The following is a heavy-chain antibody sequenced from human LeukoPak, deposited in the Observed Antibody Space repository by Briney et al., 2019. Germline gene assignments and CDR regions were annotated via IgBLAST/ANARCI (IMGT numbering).Heavy chain of an antibody. CDR2: IIPIFGTA. J-gene: IGHJ6*03. Sequence: GGSLRLSCAASGFTFSSYAISWVRQAPGQGLEWMGGIIPIFGTANYAQKFQGRVTITADKSTSTAYMELSSLRSEDTAVYYCARVLPIAVAGNYYYYYMDVWGKGTTVTVSS. CDR1: GFTFSSYA. D-gene: IGHD6-19*01. V-gene: IGHV1-69*06. CDR3: ARVLPIAVAGNYYYYYMDV.